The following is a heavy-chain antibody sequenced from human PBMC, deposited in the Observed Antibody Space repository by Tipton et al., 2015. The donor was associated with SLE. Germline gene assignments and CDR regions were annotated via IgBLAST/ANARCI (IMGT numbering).Heavy chain of an antibody. D-gene: IGHD3-3*01. CDR1: GYTFTGYY. Sequence: QSGAEVKKPGASVKVSCKASGYTFTGYYMHWVRQAPGQGLEWMGWINPNSDGTNYAQKFQGRVTMTRDTSISTAYMELSRLRSDDTAVYYCARRVSITIFGVSWFDPWGQGTLVTVSS. J-gene: IGHJ5*02. CDR2: INPNSDGT. V-gene: IGHV1-2*02. CDR3: ARRVSITIFGVSWFDP.